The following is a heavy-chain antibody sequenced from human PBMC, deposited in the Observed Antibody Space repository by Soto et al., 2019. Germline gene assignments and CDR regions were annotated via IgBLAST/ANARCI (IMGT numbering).Heavy chain of an antibody. CDR1: GGSFSGYY. D-gene: IGHD6-13*01. Sequence: PSETLSLTCAVYGGSFSGYYWSWIRQPPGKGLEWIGEINHSGSTNYNPSLKSRVTISVDTSKNQFSLKLSSVTAADTAVYYCARAHGIAAASYYYYYYGMDVWGQWTTVTVSS. CDR2: INHSGST. V-gene: IGHV4-34*01. CDR3: ARAHGIAAASYYYYYYGMDV. J-gene: IGHJ6*02.